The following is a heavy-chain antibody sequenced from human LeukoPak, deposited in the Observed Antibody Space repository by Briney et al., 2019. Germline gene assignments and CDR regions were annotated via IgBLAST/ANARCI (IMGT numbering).Heavy chain of an antibody. CDR2: MNPNSGNT. Sequence: ASVKVSCKASGYTFTSYDINWVRQATGQGLEWMGWMNPNSGNTGYAQKFQGRVTMTRNTSISTANMELSSLRSEDTAVYYCARGHGDYLGGDFDYWGQGTLVTVSS. V-gene: IGHV1-8*01. CDR1: GYTFTSYD. J-gene: IGHJ4*02. CDR3: ARGHGDYLGGDFDY. D-gene: IGHD4-17*01.